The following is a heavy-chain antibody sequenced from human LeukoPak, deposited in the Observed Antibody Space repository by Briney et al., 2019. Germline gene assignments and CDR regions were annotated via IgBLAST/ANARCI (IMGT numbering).Heavy chain of an antibody. V-gene: IGHV1-69*10. CDR1: GYTFTNYD. J-gene: IGHJ4*02. Sequence: VASVKVSCKASGYTFTNYDINWVRQAPGQGLEWMGGIIPMFGVANYAQKFQGRVTITADKSTSIAYMELSSLRSEDTAAYYCARDSPTNYYDAGWGQGTLVTVSS. D-gene: IGHD3-22*01. CDR2: IIPMFGVA. CDR3: ARDSPTNYYDAG.